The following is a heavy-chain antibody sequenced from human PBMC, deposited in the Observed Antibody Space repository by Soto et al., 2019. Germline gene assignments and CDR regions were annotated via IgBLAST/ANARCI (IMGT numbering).Heavy chain of an antibody. CDR3: ARESGGATATLDYYYFYMDV. CDR1: GDRFTDYY. CDR2: IKPNSGVT. J-gene: IGHJ6*03. V-gene: IGHV1-2*04. Sequence: QVQLVQSGAEVKEPGASVTVSCRASGDRFTDYYMHWVRQAPGQGLEWMGWIKPNSGVTKYAQKFQGWVTMTRDTSIRTVYMQLSRLRFDDTAIYYCARESGGATATLDYYYFYMDVWGTGTTVTVSS. D-gene: IGHD5-12*01.